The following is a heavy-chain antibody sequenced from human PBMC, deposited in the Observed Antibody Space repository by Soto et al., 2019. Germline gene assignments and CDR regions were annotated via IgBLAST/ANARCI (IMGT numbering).Heavy chain of an antibody. CDR3: AKDLIARRYFDY. Sequence: GGSLRLSCAASGFTFSNYAMSWVRRAPGKGLEWVSAISGSGGSTYYADSVKGRFTISRDNSKDTLYLQMNSLRAEDTAIYYCAKDLIARRYFDYWGQGTLVTVPQ. J-gene: IGHJ4*02. CDR2: ISGSGGST. V-gene: IGHV3-23*01. CDR1: GFTFSNYA. D-gene: IGHD2-8*01.